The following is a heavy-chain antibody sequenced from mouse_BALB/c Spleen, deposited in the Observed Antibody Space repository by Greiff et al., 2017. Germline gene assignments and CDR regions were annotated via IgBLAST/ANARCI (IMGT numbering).Heavy chain of an antibody. CDR3: ARGGLRDYAMDY. CDR2: IDTSDSYT. Sequence: VQLQQPGAELVMPGASVKMSCKASGYTFTDYWMHWVKQRPGQGLEWIGAIDTSDSYTSYNQKFKGKATLTVDESSSTAYMQLSSLTSEDSAVYYCARGGLRDYAMDYWGQGTSVTVSS. D-gene: IGHD2-4*01. CDR1: GYTFTDYW. J-gene: IGHJ4*01. V-gene: IGHV1-69*01.